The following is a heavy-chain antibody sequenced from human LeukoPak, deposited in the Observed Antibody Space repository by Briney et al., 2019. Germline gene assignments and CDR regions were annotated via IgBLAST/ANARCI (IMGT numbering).Heavy chain of an antibody. Sequence: GGSLRLSCAASGFTFSSYAMNWVRQAPGKGLAWVSTITGSGVSTYYADSVKGRFTIYRDNSKNTLNLQMNSLRAEDTAVYYCARDGQGDYDYVWGSYRPDYWGQGTLVTVSS. V-gene: IGHV3-23*01. J-gene: IGHJ4*02. CDR1: GFTFSSYA. CDR2: ITGSGVST. D-gene: IGHD3-16*02. CDR3: ARDGQGDYDYVWGSYRPDY.